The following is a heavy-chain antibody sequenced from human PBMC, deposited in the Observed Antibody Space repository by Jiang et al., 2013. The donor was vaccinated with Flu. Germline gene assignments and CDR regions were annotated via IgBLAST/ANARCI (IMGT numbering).Heavy chain of an antibody. J-gene: IGHJ3*02. V-gene: IGHV3-66*01. Sequence: LLESGGGLVQPGGSLRLSCAASGFTVSSSYINWVRQAPGEGLEWVSVIYSGGTTYYTDSVKGRFTISRDNSKNTLYLQMNSLTVEDTAVYYCARAAIVGAKGRACDIWGQGTMVTVTS. D-gene: IGHD1-26*01. CDR3: ARAAIVGAKGRACDI. CDR1: GFTVSSSY. CDR2: IYSGGTT.